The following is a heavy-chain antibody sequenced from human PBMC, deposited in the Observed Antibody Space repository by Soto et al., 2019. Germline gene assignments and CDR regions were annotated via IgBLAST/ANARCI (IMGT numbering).Heavy chain of an antibody. CDR1: GGSVSSGSYY. J-gene: IGHJ1*01. D-gene: IGHD3-22*01. V-gene: IGHV4-61*01. CDR2: IYYSGNT. CDR3: AREDYYDSSD. Sequence: QVQLQESGPGLVKPSETLSLTCTVSGGSVSSGSYYWSWIRQPPGKGLEWIGYIYYSGNTNYNPSLKSRVTISVDTSKNQFSPTLSSVTAADTAVYYCAREDYYDSSDWGQGTLVTVSS.